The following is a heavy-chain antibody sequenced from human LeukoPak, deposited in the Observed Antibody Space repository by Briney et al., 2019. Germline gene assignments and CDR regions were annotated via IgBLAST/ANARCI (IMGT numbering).Heavy chain of an antibody. CDR2: IKVDGTDK. D-gene: IGHD7-27*01. CDR3: TTIGGLGTDDY. Sequence: GGSLRLSCAASGFGFSNYWMSWVRQAPGKGLEWVAYIKVDGTDKYYLDSVEGRFIISRDNAKNSLYLQMNRLRAEDTAVYYCTTIGGLGTDDYWGQGTLVTVSS. V-gene: IGHV3-7*01. CDR1: GFGFSNYW. J-gene: IGHJ4*02.